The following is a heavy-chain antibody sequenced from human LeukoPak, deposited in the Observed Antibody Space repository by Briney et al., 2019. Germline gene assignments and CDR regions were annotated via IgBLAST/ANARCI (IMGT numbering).Heavy chain of an antibody. Sequence: PSETLSLTCTVSVGSISSSSYYWGRVPQPPGKVLDWIGCIYYSGSTYYNPTLKSRVTISVDTSKNQFSLKLSSVTAADTAVYYCARHRRKWLVRATIWGPDFDYWGQGTLVTVSS. CDR2: IYYSGST. CDR3: ARHRRKWLVRATIWGPDFDY. D-gene: IGHD6-19*01. J-gene: IGHJ4*02. V-gene: IGHV4-39*01. CDR1: VGSISSSSYY.